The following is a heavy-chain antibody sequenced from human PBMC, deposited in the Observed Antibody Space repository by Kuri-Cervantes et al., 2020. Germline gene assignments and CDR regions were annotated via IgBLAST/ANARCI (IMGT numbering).Heavy chain of an antibody. CDR1: GFTFSSYE. Sequence: GESLKISCAASGFTFSSYEMNWVRQAPGKGLEWVSYISSSGSTIYYADSVKGRFTISRDNAKNSLYLQMNSLRAEDTAVYYCAKEDEYYGSGSYYNNWGQGTLVTVSS. V-gene: IGHV3-48*03. J-gene: IGHJ4*02. CDR3: AKEDEYYGSGSYYNN. CDR2: ISSSGSTI. D-gene: IGHD3-10*01.